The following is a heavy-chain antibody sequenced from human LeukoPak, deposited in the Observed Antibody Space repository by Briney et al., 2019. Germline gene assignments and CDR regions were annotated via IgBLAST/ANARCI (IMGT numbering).Heavy chain of an antibody. CDR1: GGPISSYY. J-gene: IGHJ4*02. V-gene: IGHV4-59*01. Sequence: PSETLSLTCTVSGGPISSYYWSWIRQPPGKGLEWIGYIYYSGSTNYNPSLKSRVTISVDTSKNQFSLKLGSVTAADTAVYYCARGFGGNPAPDYFDYWGQGTLVTVSS. D-gene: IGHD4-23*01. CDR2: IYYSGST. CDR3: ARGFGGNPAPDYFDY.